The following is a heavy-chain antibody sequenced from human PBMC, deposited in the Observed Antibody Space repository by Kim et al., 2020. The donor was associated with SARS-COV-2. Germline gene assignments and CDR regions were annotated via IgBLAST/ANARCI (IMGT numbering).Heavy chain of an antibody. Sequence: GGSLRLSCAASGFTFSSYWTHWVRQPPGKGLVWVSRINSDGSSTTYADSVKGRFTISRDNAKNTLYLQMNSLRAEDTAVYYCARGSSGSYPRAFDIWGPGALVTVSS. CDR1: GFTFSSYW. J-gene: IGHJ3*02. V-gene: IGHV3-74*01. CDR2: INSDGSST. D-gene: IGHD1-26*01. CDR3: ARGSSGSYPRAFDI.